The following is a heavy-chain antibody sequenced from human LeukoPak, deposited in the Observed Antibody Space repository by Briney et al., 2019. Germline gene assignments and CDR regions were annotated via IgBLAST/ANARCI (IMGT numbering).Heavy chain of an antibody. CDR2: IYYSGST. CDR1: GGSVSSGGYY. CDR3: ARERGEMAYYFDY. D-gene: IGHD5-24*01. V-gene: IGHV4-31*03. J-gene: IGHJ4*02. Sequence: SETLSLTCTVSGGSVSSGGYYWSWIRQHPGKGLEWIGYIYYSGSTYYNPSLKSRVTISVDTSKNQFSLKLSSVTAADTAVYYCARERGEMAYYFDYWGQGTLVTVSS.